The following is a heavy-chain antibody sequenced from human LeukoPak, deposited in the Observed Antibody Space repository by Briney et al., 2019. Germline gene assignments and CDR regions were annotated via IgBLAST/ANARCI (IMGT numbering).Heavy chain of an antibody. CDR1: GFTFSSYS. J-gene: IGHJ4*02. D-gene: IGHD3-16*02. Sequence: PGGSLRLSCAASGFTFSSYSMNWVRQAPGKGLEWVSSISSSGSHMYYADSVKGRFTISGDNAKNSLYLQMNSLRAEDTAVYYCARLTFGGVIGFDYWGQGTLVTVSS. CDR2: ISSSGSHM. CDR3: ARLTFGGVIGFDY. V-gene: IGHV3-21*01.